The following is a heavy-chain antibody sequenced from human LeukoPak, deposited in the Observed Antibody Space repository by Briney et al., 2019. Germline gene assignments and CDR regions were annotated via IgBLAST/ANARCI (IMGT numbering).Heavy chain of an antibody. CDR1: GFTFSNAW. CDR3: TTDLVGATDYFDY. D-gene: IGHD1-26*01. Sequence: GGSLRLSCAASGFTFSNAWMSWVRQAPGKGLEWVGRIKSKTDGGTTDYAAPVKGRFTISRDDSKNTLYLQMNSLKTEDTAVYYCTTDLVGATDYFDYWGQGTLVTVSS. V-gene: IGHV3-15*01. CDR2: IKSKTDGGTT. J-gene: IGHJ4*02.